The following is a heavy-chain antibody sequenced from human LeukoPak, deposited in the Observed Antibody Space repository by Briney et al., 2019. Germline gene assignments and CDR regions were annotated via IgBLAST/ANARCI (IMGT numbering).Heavy chain of an antibody. CDR2: INLSGGST. CDR1: GYTFTSYG. D-gene: IGHD1-26*01. Sequence: ASVKVSCKASGYTFTSYGISWVRQAPGQGLEWMGIINLSGGSTSYAQKFQGRVTMTRDMSTSTVYMELSSLRSEDTAVYYCARVKSGSGSYYRYFDYWGQGTLVTVSS. CDR3: ARVKSGSGSYYRYFDY. J-gene: IGHJ4*02. V-gene: IGHV1-46*01.